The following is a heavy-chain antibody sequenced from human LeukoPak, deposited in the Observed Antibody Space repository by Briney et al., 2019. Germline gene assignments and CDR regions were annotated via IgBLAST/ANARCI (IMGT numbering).Heavy chain of an antibody. CDR2: INPNSGGT. D-gene: IGHD2-2*01. Sequence: ASVKVSCKASGYTFTGYYMHWVRQAPGQGLEWMGWINPNSGGTNYAQKFQGRVTMTRDTSISTAYMELSRLRSDDTAVYYCARGPFVVVPAASSPNWFDPWGQGTLVTVSS. J-gene: IGHJ5*02. V-gene: IGHV1-2*02. CDR3: ARGPFVVVPAASSPNWFDP. CDR1: GYTFTGYY.